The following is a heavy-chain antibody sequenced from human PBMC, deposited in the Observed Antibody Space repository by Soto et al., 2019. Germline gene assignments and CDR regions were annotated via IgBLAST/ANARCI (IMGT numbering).Heavy chain of an antibody. Sequence: FTSYYWSWIRQPPGKGLEWIGEINHSGSTNYNPSLKSRVTISVDTSKNQFSLKLSSVTAADTAVYYCARGPPGETPKGFAPWGQGTLDPVSS. CDR1: FTSYY. V-gene: IGHV4-34*01. CDR3: ARGPPGETPKGFAP. D-gene: IGHD3-16*01. J-gene: IGHJ5*02. CDR2: INHSGST.